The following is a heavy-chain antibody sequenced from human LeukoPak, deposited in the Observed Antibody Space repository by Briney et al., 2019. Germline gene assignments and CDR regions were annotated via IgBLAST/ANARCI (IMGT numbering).Heavy chain of an antibody. D-gene: IGHD3-9*01. J-gene: IGHJ4*02. Sequence: ASVKVSCKASGYTFTSHAMHWVRQAPGQRLEWMGWINAGNGNTKYSQKFQGRVTITRDTSASTAYMELSSLRSEDTAVYYCASSTRYDILTGALDYWGQGTLVTVSS. CDR2: INAGNGNT. V-gene: IGHV1-3*01. CDR3: ASSTRYDILTGALDY. CDR1: GYTFTSHA.